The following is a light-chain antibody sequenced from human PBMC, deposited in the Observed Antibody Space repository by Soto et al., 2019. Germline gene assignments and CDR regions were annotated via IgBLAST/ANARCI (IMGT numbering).Light chain of an antibody. V-gene: IGKV1-39*01. CDR1: QGITND. J-gene: IGKJ5*01. Sequence: DIQMTQSPSSLSASVGDRVTIPCRASQGITNDLGWYQQKPGKAPKRLIYAASSLQSGVPSRFSGSGSGTDFTLTISSLQPEDFATYYCQQSYSTPITFGQGTRLEIK. CDR3: QQSYSTPIT. CDR2: AAS.